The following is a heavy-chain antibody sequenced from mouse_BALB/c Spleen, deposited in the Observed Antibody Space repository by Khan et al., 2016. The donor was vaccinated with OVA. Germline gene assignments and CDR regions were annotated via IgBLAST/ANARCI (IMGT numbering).Heavy chain of an antibody. J-gene: IGHJ4*01. Sequence: EVELVESGGGVVKPGGSLKLSCSASGFTFSSFAMSWVRQTPEKRLEWVATISSGGHYTFYQDSVKGRFTISRDNARNTLYLQMSSLRSEDTAMYYCARSLVDYYDMDYWGQGTSVTVSS. V-gene: IGHV5-9-3*01. CDR3: ARSLVDYYDMDY. CDR1: GFTFSSFA. D-gene: IGHD2-2*01. CDR2: ISSGGHYT.